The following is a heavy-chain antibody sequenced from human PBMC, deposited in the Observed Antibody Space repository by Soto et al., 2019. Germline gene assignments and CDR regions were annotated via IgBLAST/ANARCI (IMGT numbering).Heavy chain of an antibody. V-gene: IGHV4-59*08. CDR2: IYYSGST. CDR3: ARHLYGDYGWFDP. CDR1: GGSISSYY. J-gene: IGHJ5*02. Sequence: PSETLSLTCTVSGGSISSYYWSWIRQPPGKGLEWIGYIYYSGSTNYNPSLKSRVTISVDTSKNQFSLKLSSVTAADTAVYYCARHLYGDYGWFDPWGQGTLVTVSS. D-gene: IGHD4-17*01.